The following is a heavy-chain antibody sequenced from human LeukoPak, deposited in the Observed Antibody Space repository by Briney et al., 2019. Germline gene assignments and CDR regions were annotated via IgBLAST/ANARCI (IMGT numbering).Heavy chain of an antibody. J-gene: IGHJ6*03. V-gene: IGHV4-34*01. D-gene: IGHD3-10*01. CDR1: GGSFSGYY. Sequence: SETLSLTCGVYGGSFSGYYWSWIRQPPGKGLEWIGEINDSGSTNYNPSLKSRVTISVDTSKNQFSLKLSSVTAADTAVYYCARSYYYGSGSYFSRYNTYYYMYVWGKGTTVTISS. CDR3: ARSYYYGSGSYFSRYNTYYYMYV. CDR2: INDSGST.